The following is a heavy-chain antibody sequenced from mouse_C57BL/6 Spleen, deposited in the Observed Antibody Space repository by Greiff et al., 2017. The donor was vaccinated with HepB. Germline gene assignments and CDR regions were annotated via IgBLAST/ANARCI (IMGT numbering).Heavy chain of an antibody. CDR1: GYTFTSYW. D-gene: IGHD1-1*01. CDR2: IYPSDSET. V-gene: IGHV1-61*01. Sequence: VQLQQPGAELVRPGSSVKLSCKASGYTFTSYWMDWVKQRPGQGLEWIGNIYPSDSETHYNQKFKDKATLTVDKSSSTAYMQLSSLTSEDSAVYYCARGGDYYGSSYVFAYWGQGTLVTVSA. CDR3: ARGGDYYGSSYVFAY. J-gene: IGHJ3*01.